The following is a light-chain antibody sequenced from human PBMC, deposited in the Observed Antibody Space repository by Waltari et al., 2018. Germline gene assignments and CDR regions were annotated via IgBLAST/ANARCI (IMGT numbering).Light chain of an antibody. V-gene: IGKV1-39*01. CDR1: QSIDTD. Sequence: DIQMTQSPSSLSAPVGGRVTVTCRASQSIDTDLNWYQHKPGTAPKLLIFGASSLHRGVPGRFSGSGFGTDFTLTITSLLPDDFATYYCQQSYSPPYTFGRGTKLEIK. CDR2: GAS. J-gene: IGKJ2*01. CDR3: QQSYSPPYT.